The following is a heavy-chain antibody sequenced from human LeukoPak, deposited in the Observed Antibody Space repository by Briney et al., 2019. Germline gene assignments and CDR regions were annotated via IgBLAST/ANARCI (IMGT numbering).Heavy chain of an antibody. V-gene: IGHV3-23*01. CDR1: GYSFTNNW. D-gene: IGHD6-13*01. J-gene: IGHJ4*02. CDR3: AKEAPAAAHLDY. CDR2: ISGSGGST. Sequence: GESLKISCKGSGYSFTNNWIGWVRQMPGKGLEWVSAISGSGGSTYYADSVKGRFTISRDNSKNTLYLQMNSLRAEDTAVYYCAKEAPAAAHLDYWGQGTLVTVSS.